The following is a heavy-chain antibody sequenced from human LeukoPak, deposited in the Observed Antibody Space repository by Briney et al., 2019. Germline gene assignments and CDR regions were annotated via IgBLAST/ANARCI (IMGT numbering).Heavy chain of an antibody. Sequence: GVSLRLSCAASGFTFSSYSMNWLRQAPGKGLEWVSSISSSSSYIYYGDSVKGRFTISRDNAKNSLYLQMNSLRAEDTAVYYCARERLGRYNWSYGWFDPWGQGTLVTVSS. J-gene: IGHJ5*02. D-gene: IGHD1-7*01. CDR2: ISSSSSYI. CDR1: GFTFSSYS. V-gene: IGHV3-21*01. CDR3: ARERLGRYNWSYGWFDP.